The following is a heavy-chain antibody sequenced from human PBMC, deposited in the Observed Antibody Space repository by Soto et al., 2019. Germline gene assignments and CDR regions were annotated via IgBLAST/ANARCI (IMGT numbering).Heavy chain of an antibody. J-gene: IGHJ4*02. CDR3: ARAPYCGVDCYSGYFAY. Sequence: QVQLVESGGGVVQPGRSLRLSCAASGFTFSSYAMHWVRQAPGKGLEWVAVISYDGSNKYYADSVKGRFTISRDNSKNTLYLQMNSLRAEDTAVYYCARAPYCGVDCYSGYFAYWGQGTLVTVSS. D-gene: IGHD2-21*02. CDR1: GFTFSSYA. CDR2: ISYDGSNK. V-gene: IGHV3-30-3*01.